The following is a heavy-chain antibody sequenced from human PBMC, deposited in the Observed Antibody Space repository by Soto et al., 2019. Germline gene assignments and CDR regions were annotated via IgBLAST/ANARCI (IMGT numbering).Heavy chain of an antibody. CDR3: ARHGFGPLHGLVDV. CDR1: GGSITNYY. V-gene: IGHV4-59*08. Sequence: QVQLQESGPGLVKPSETLSLTCTVSGGSITNYYCSWFRQPPGKGLEWIGYIQYNGYSAYNLSLKRRVTKSMNTSKPRFCLMGMCVTATDTAVYYCARHGFGPLHGLVDVWGQGTTVIVSS. CDR2: IQYNGYS. J-gene: IGHJ6*02. D-gene: IGHD3-10*01.